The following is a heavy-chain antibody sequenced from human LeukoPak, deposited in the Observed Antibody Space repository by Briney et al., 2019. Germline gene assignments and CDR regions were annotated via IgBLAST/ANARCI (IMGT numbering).Heavy chain of an antibody. CDR2: ISSSGSTI. J-gene: IGHJ6*03. CDR3: ARTPGYYYYYMDV. CDR1: GFTFSSYE. Sequence: GGSLRLSCAASGFTFSSYEMNWVRQAPGKGLEWVSYISSSGSTIYYADSVKGRFTISGDNAKNSLYLQMNSLRAEDTAVYYCARTPGYYYYYMDVWGKGTTVTVSS. V-gene: IGHV3-48*03.